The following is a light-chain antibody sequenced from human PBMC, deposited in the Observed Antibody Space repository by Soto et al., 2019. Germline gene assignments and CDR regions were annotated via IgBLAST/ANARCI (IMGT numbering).Light chain of an antibody. CDR3: QKYNDWPLT. CDR1: QSVSSSF. CDR2: GAF. J-gene: IGKJ1*01. V-gene: IGKV3-15*01. Sequence: EIVLTPSPATLSLSPGERATLPCRASQSVSSSFLAWYQQKVGQAPRLLIYGAFTRATGIPARFSGTGSGTEFTLTISSLQSEDFALYYCQKYNDWPLTFGQGTKVAIK.